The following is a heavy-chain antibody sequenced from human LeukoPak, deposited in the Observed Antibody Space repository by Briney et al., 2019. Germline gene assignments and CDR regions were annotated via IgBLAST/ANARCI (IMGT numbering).Heavy chain of an antibody. CDR3: ARGTGDGYTYRRYYFDY. Sequence: ASVKVSCKASGYIFTGHYMHWVRQAPGQGLEWMGWINPKSGGTNYAQKFQGRVTMTSDTSISTDYVELSRLRSDETAVYYCARGTGDGYTYRRYYFDYWGQGTLVTVSS. D-gene: IGHD5-18*01. J-gene: IGHJ4*02. CDR1: GYIFTGHY. V-gene: IGHV1-2*02. CDR2: INPKSGGT.